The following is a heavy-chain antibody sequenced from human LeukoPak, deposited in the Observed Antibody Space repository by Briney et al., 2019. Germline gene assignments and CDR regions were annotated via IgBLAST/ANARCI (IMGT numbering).Heavy chain of an antibody. D-gene: IGHD3-10*01. CDR2: IKSKTDGGTT. CDR1: GFTFSNAW. V-gene: IGHV3-15*01. J-gene: IGHJ5*02. CDR3: ASTYGSGSYFQPNWFDP. Sequence: GGSLRLSCAASGFTFSNAWMSWVRQAPGKGLEWVGRIKSKTDGGTTDYAAPVKGRFTISRDDSKNTLYLQMNSLKTEDTAVYYCASTYGSGSYFQPNWFDPWGQGTLVTVSS.